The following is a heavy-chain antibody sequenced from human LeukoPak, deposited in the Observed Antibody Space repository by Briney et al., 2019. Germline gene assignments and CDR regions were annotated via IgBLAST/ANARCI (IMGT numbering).Heavy chain of an antibody. CDR2: ISGSGGTT. J-gene: IGHJ4*02. CDR3: AKEGGYCSSSSCSDYFDY. CDR1: GFTFSSYG. D-gene: IGHD2-2*01. Sequence: PGGSLRLSCAASGFTFSSYGMNWVRQAPGKGLEWVSGISGSGGTTYYADSVKGRFTISRDNSKGTLYLQVNSLRADDTAVYYCAKEGGYCSSSSCSDYFDYWGQGSLVTVSS. V-gene: IGHV3-23*01.